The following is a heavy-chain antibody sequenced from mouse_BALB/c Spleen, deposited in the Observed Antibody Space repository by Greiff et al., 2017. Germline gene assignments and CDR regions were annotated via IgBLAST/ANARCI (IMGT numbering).Heavy chain of an antibody. CDR1: GYTFTSYW. D-gene: IGHD1-1*02. J-gene: IGHJ4*01. CDR3: ARILWYYAMDY. V-gene: IGHV1-69*02. Sequence: VQLQQPGAELVKPGAPVKLSCKASGYTFTSYWMNWVKQRPGRGLEWIGRIDPSDSETHYNQKFKDKATLTVDKSSSTAYIQLSSLTSEDSAVYYCARILWYYAMDYWGQGTSVTVSS. CDR2: IDPSDSET.